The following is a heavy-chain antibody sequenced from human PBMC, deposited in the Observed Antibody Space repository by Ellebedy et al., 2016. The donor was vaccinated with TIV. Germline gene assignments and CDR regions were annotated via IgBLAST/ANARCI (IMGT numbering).Heavy chain of an antibody. CDR2: IYSSGST. D-gene: IGHD5-24*01. Sequence: SETLSLXCTVSGGSISNYYWTWIRQPPGKGLEWIGYIYSSGSTNYNPSLKSRVTISVDTSKNQFSLNLNSVTAADTAMYYCARRGQMEILRHAFEIWGQGTMVIVS. CDR3: ARRGQMEILRHAFEI. CDR1: GGSISNYY. V-gene: IGHV4-59*01. J-gene: IGHJ3*02.